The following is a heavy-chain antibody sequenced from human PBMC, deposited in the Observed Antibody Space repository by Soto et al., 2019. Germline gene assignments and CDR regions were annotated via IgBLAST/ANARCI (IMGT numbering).Heavy chain of an antibody. CDR3: ARPGAGYYYYGMDV. V-gene: IGHV3-48*02. D-gene: IGHD6-19*01. Sequence: EVQLVESGGVLVQPGGSLRLSCAASGFTFSTYSMNWVRQAPGKGLEWVSYISSGYSTIYYADSVKGRFTISRDNAKNSLYLQRNSLRDEDTAVYSCARPGAGYYYYGMDVGGHGTTVTVSS. CDR2: ISSGYSTI. CDR1: GFTFSTYS. J-gene: IGHJ6*02.